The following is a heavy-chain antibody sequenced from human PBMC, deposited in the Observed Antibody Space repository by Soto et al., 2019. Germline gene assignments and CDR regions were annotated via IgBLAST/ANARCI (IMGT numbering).Heavy chain of an antibody. V-gene: IGHV1-18*04. CDR1: GYTFTSYG. Sequence: VSVKVSCEASGYTFTSYGISWVRQAPGQGLELMGWISAYNGNTNYAQKLQGRVTMTTDTSTSTAYMELRSLRSDDTAVYYCAMELYYYDSSGYLAFDIWGQGTMVTVSS. CDR3: AMELYYYDSSGYLAFDI. J-gene: IGHJ3*02. CDR2: ISAYNGNT. D-gene: IGHD3-22*01.